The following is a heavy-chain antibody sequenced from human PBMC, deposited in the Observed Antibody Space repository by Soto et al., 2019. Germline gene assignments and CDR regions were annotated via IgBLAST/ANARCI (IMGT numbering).Heavy chain of an antibody. CDR3: ARFNNVLRYFDWLSAHDAFDI. D-gene: IGHD3-9*01. J-gene: IGHJ3*02. V-gene: IGHV4-34*01. CDR2: INHSGST. CDR1: GGSFSGYY. Sequence: QVQLQQWGAGLLKPSETLSLTCAVYGGSFSGYYWSWIRQPPGKGLEWIGEINHSGSTNYNPSLKSRVTISVDTSKNQFSLKLSSVPAADTAVYYCARFNNVLRYFDWLSAHDAFDIWGQGTMVTVSS.